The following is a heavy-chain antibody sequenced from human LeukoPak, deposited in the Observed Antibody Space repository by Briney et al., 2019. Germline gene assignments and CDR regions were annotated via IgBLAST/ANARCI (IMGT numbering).Heavy chain of an antibody. V-gene: IGHV1-69*13. CDR2: IIPIFGTA. CDR1: GGTFSSYA. Sequence: SVKVSCKASGGTFSSYAISWVRQAPGQGLEWMGGIIPIFGTANYAQKFQGRVTITADESTSTAYMELSSLRSEDTAVYYCARGGYCTNGVCYLTFDYWGQGTLVTVSS. D-gene: IGHD2-8*01. J-gene: IGHJ4*02. CDR3: ARGGYCTNGVCYLTFDY.